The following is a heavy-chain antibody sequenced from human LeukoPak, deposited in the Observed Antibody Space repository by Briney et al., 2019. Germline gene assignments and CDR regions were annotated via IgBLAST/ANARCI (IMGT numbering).Heavy chain of an antibody. D-gene: IGHD3-3*01. Sequence: RGSLRLSCAASAFTFSSYGMSWVRQAPGKGLEWVSAINGDGRDIFYADAVKGRFTISRDNSQNTLYLQMNSLRDEDTALYYCAVHGGGTIRIEAFDVWGQGTMVTISS. V-gene: IGHV3-23*01. J-gene: IGHJ3*01. CDR2: INGDGRDI. CDR3: AVHGGGTIRIEAFDV. CDR1: AFTFSSYG.